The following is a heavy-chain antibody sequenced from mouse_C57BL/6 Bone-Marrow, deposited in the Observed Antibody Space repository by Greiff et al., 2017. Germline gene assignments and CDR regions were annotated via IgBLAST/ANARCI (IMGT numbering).Heavy chain of an antibody. CDR1: GYAFTNYL. CDR2: INPGSGGT. Sequence: VQLQQSGAELVRPGTSVKVSCKASGYAFTNYLIEWVKQRPGQGLEWIGVINPGSGGTNYNEKFKGKATLTADKSSSTAYMQLSSLPSEDSAVYFCARGGFAYWGQGTLVTVSA. CDR3: ARGGFAY. J-gene: IGHJ3*01. V-gene: IGHV1-54*01.